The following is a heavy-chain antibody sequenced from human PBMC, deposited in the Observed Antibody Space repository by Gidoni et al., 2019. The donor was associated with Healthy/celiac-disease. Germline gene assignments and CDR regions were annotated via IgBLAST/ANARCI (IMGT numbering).Heavy chain of an antibody. CDR2: IYYSGST. Sequence: QVQLQESGPGLVKPSQTLSLTCTVSGGSISSGDYYWSWIRQPPGKGLEWIGYIYYSGSTYYNPSLKSRVTISVDTSKNQFSLKLSSVTAADTAVYYCARAMKEWLRGNWFDPWGQGTLVTVSS. V-gene: IGHV4-30-4*01. J-gene: IGHJ5*02. CDR3: ARAMKEWLRGNWFDP. D-gene: IGHD5-12*01. CDR1: GGSISSGDYY.